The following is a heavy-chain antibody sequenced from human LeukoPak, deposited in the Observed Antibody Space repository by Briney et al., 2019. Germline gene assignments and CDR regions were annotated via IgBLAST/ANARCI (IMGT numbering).Heavy chain of an antibody. Sequence: PSETLSLTCAVYGGSFSAYYWSWIRQPPGKGLEWIGEINHSGSTNYNPSLKSRVTISVDTSKNQFSLKLSSVTAADTAVYYCARGLYSSSRDFDYWGQGTLVTVSS. D-gene: IGHD6-13*01. CDR1: GGSFSAYY. J-gene: IGHJ4*02. CDR3: ARGLYSSSRDFDY. CDR2: INHSGST. V-gene: IGHV4-34*01.